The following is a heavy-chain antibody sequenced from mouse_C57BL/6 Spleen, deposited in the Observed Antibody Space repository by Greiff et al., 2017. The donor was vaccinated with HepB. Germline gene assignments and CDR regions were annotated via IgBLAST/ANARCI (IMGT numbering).Heavy chain of an antibody. D-gene: IGHD3-2*02. CDR1: GYSITSGYY. J-gene: IGHJ2*01. Sequence: EVKLVESGPGLVKPSQSLSLTCSVTGYSITSGYYWNWIRQFPGNKLEWMGYISYDGSNNYNPSLKNRISITRDTSKNQFFLKLNSVTTEDTATYYCASGAAQATGYWGQGTTLTVSS. CDR3: ASGAAQATGY. V-gene: IGHV3-6*01. CDR2: ISYDGSN.